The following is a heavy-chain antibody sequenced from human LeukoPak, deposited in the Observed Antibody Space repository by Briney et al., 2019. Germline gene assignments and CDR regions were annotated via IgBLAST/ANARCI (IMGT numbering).Heavy chain of an antibody. CDR2: IGTAGDT. J-gene: IGHJ4*02. Sequence: GGSLRLSCAASGFTFSSYAMNWVRQAPGKGLEWVSAIGTAGDTYYTGSVKGRFTISRENAKNSLYLQMNSLRAGDTAVYYCARVAKERVGGVYYFDYWGQGTLVTVSS. V-gene: IGHV3-13*01. CDR1: GFTFSSYA. CDR3: ARVAKERVGGVYYFDY. D-gene: IGHD1-1*01.